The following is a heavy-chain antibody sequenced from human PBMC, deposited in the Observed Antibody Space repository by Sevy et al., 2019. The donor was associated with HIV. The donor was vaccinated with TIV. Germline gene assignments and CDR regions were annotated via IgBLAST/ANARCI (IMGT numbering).Heavy chain of an antibody. D-gene: IGHD3-10*01. CDR2: IWYEGSNK. CDR3: ATNMVHAGAYDSYFNF. V-gene: IGHV3-33*01. J-gene: IGHJ4*02. CDR1: QFIFDTYA. Sequence: GGCRRLSCVASQFIFDTYAIHWVRQAPGKGLEWVAMIWYEGSNKDYAESVKGRFAMTRDNSKNTAFLQMNSLRAEDTGVYYCATNMVHAGAYDSYFNFWGQGTLVTVSS.